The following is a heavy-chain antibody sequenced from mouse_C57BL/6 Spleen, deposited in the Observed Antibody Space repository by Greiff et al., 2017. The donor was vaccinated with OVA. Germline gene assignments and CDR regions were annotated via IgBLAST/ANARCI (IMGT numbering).Heavy chain of an antibody. CDR2: IWSGGSP. J-gene: IGHJ1*03. CDR3: AINSYGSSYGYFDV. CDR1: GFSLTSYG. V-gene: IGHV2-2*01. D-gene: IGHD1-1*01. Sequence: VQLVESGPGLVQPSQSLSITCTVSGFSLTSYGVHWVRQSPGKGLEWLGVIWSGGSPDYNAAFISRLSISKDNSKSQVFFKMNSRQADDTAIYYCAINSYGSSYGYFDVWGTGTTVTVSS.